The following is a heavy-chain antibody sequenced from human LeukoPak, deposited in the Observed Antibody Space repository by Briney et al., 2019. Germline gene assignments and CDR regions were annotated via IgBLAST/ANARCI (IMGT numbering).Heavy chain of an antibody. CDR1: GFTFSNAW. CDR2: IKSKTDGGTT. V-gene: IGHV3-15*01. D-gene: IGHD1-26*01. CDR3: TTYYGATPDAFDI. J-gene: IGHJ3*02. Sequence: GGSLRLSCAASGFTFSNAWMSWVRQAPGKGLEWVGRIKSKTDGGTTDYAAPVKGRFTISRDDSKNTLYLQMNSLKTEDTAVYYCTTYYGATPDAFDIWGQGTMVTVSS.